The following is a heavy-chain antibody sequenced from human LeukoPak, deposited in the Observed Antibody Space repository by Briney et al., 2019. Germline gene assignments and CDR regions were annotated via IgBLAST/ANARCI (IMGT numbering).Heavy chain of an antibody. Sequence: SETLSLTCAVSGYSISSGYYWSWIRQPAGKGLEWIGRIYTSGSTNYNPSLKSRVTISVDTSKNQFSLKLSSVTAADTAVYYCARGGGGDYKEYFQHWGQGTLVTVSS. CDR3: ARGGGGDYKEYFQH. CDR1: GYSISSGYY. J-gene: IGHJ1*01. V-gene: IGHV4-61*02. CDR2: IYTSGST. D-gene: IGHD4-17*01.